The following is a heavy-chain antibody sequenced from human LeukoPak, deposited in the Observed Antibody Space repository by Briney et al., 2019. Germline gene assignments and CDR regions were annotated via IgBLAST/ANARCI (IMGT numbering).Heavy chain of an antibody. J-gene: IGHJ4*02. CDR1: GGSISSGGYY. D-gene: IGHD6-13*01. CDR3: ARDRPDHIAAAGTLDY. CDR2: IYHSGST. Sequence: SETLSLTCTVSGGSISSGGYYWSWIRQPPGKGLEWIGYIYHSGSTYYNPSLKSRVTISVDRSKNQFSLKLSSVTAADTAVYYCARDRPDHIAAAGTLDYWGQGTLVTVSS. V-gene: IGHV4-30-2*01.